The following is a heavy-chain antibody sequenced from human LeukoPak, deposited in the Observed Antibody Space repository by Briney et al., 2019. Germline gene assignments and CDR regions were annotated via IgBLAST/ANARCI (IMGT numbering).Heavy chain of an antibody. CDR2: IDQGGSVR. CDR3: ARDPESSSFDL. D-gene: IGHD6-13*01. CDR1: GFSFSTYW. V-gene: IGHV3-7*01. J-gene: IGHJ4*02. Sequence: GGSLRLSCAASGFSFSTYWMSWVRQTPGGGLEFVANIDQGGSVRNYMDSLKGRCTISRDNAKKSLYLEINSLRADDTAVYYCARDPESSSFDLWGRGALVTVSS.